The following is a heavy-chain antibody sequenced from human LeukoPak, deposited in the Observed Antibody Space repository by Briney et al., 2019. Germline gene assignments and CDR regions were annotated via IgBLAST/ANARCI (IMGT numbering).Heavy chain of an antibody. V-gene: IGHV3-53*01. CDR2: IYSGGST. CDR1: GFTVSSNY. CDR3: ARVLRGQEFDY. J-gene: IGHJ4*02. Sequence: GGSLRVFCAASGFTVSSNYMSWVRQAPGKGLEWVSVIYSGGSTYYADSVKGRFTISRDNSKNTLYLQMNSLRAEDTAVYYCARVLRGQEFDYWGQGTLVTVSS.